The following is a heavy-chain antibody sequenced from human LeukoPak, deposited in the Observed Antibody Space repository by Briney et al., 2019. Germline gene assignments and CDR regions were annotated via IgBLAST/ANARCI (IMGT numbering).Heavy chain of an antibody. CDR2: INHSGST. CDR3: ARGGYCSSTSCPTGHWVSFYYYYGMDV. D-gene: IGHD2-2*01. V-gene: IGHV4-34*01. Sequence: SETLSLTCAVYGGSFGGYYWSWIRQPPGKGLEWIGEINHSGSTNYNPSLKSRVTISVDTSKNQFSLKLSSVTAADTAVYYCARGGYCSSTSCPTGHWVSFYYYYGMDVWGQGTTVTVSS. J-gene: IGHJ6*02. CDR1: GGSFGGYY.